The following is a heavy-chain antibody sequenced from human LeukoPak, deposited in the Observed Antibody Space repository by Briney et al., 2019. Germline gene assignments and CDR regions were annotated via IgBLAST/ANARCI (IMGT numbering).Heavy chain of an antibody. V-gene: IGHV4-39*07. Sequence: SETLSLTCTVSGGSISSSSYYWGWIRQPPGKGLEWIGSIYYSGSTYYNPSLKSRVTISVDTSKNQFSLKLSSVTAADTAVYYCARALGKSSWFLLDYWGQGTLVTVSS. CDR2: IYYSGST. CDR3: ARALGKSSWFLLDY. CDR1: GGSISSSSYY. J-gene: IGHJ4*02. D-gene: IGHD6-13*01.